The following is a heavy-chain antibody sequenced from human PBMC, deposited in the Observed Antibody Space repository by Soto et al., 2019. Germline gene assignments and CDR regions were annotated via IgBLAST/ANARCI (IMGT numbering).Heavy chain of an antibody. V-gene: IGHV3-33*01. Sequence: PGGSLRLSCAASGFTFSSYGMHWVRQAPGKGLEWVAVIWYDGSNKYYADSVKGRFTISRDNSKNTLYLQMNSLRAEDTAVYYCARNGYSGYETRYYYYGMDVWGQGTTVTVSS. D-gene: IGHD5-12*01. CDR2: IWYDGSNK. CDR1: GFTFSSYG. CDR3: ARNGYSGYETRYYYYGMDV. J-gene: IGHJ6*02.